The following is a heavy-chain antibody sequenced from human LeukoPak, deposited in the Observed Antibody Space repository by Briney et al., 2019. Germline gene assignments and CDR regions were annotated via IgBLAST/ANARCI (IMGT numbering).Heavy chain of an antibody. V-gene: IGHV3-30*03. CDR1: GFTFSSYG. CDR2: ISYDGSNK. D-gene: IGHD4-11*01. J-gene: IGHJ5*02. CDR3: ARDADYSNYRNWFDP. Sequence: GGSLRLSCAASGFTFSSYGMHWVRQAPGKGLEWVAVISYDGSNKYYADPVKGRFTISRDNSKNTLYLQMNSLRAEDTAVYYCARDADYSNYRNWFDPWGQGTLVTVSS.